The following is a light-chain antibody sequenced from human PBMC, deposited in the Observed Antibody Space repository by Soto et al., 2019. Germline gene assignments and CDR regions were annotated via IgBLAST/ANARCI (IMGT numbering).Light chain of an antibody. CDR1: QSVNSNY. J-gene: IGKJ5*01. CDR3: QQYDNSIT. Sequence: ELVLTQSPDTLSLSPGESATLSCRASQSVNSNYLAWYQQKPGQAPRLLIYGASSRATDIPDRFSGSGSGTDFTLTISRLEPEDFAVFYCQQYDNSITFGQGTRLEIE. V-gene: IGKV3-20*01. CDR2: GAS.